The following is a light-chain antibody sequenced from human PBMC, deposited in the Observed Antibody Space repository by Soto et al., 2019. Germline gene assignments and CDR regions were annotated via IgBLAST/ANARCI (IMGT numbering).Light chain of an antibody. CDR3: CSYSGSRLI. Sequence: QSALTQPRSVSGSPGQSVTISCTGTSRDIGAYNHVSWYQQHPGKAPQLIIYDVAKRPSGIPDRFSGSKSDNTASLTTSGLQPEEESDYSCCSYSGSRLIFGGGTKLTVL. CDR1: SRDIGAYNH. CDR2: DVA. V-gene: IGLV2-11*01. J-gene: IGLJ2*01.